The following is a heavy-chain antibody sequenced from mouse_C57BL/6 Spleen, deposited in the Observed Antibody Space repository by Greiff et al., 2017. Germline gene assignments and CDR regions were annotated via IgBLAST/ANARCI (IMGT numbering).Heavy chain of an antibody. J-gene: IGHJ2*01. V-gene: IGHV5-17*01. CDR3: ARFGFDY. CDR1: GFTFSDYG. CDR2: ISSGSSTI. Sequence: DVKLVESGGGLVKPGGSLKLSCAASGFTFSDYGMHWVRQAPAKGLEWVAYISSGSSTIYYADTVKGRFTISRDNAKNTLFLQMTSLRSEDTAMYYCARFGFDYWGQGTTLTVSS.